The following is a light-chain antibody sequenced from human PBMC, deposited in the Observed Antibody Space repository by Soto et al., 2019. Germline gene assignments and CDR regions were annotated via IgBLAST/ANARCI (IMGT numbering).Light chain of an antibody. CDR1: QSLVHSDGIAY. CDR3: MQGTHWPIT. J-gene: IGKJ5*01. Sequence: DVVMTQSPLSLPVTLGQPASISCRSNQSLVHSDGIAYFSCFQQRPGRSPRRLIYKVSNRDSGVPARFSGSGSGTDFALKISRVEAEDVGVYYCMQGTHWPITCGQGTRLEIK. V-gene: IGKV2-30*02. CDR2: KVS.